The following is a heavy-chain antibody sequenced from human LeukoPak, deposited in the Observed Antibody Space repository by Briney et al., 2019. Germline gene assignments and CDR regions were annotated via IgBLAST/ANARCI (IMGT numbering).Heavy chain of an antibody. Sequence: SQTLSLTCVVSGDSFSSNSAAWNWLTQPPARGLEWLGSTHYASKWYNEYPLSVKSQIPINPDTYKTQFSLQLNSVTPGDTAVYYCARELSGFDYWGQGTLVTLSS. D-gene: IGHD1-26*01. V-gene: IGHV6-1*01. CDR3: ARELSGFDY. J-gene: IGHJ4*02. CDR1: GDSFSSNSAA. CDR2: THYASKWYN.